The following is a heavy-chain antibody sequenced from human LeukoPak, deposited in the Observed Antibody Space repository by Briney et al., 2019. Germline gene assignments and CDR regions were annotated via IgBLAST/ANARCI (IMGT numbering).Heavy chain of an antibody. D-gene: IGHD4-23*01. Sequence: PGRSLRLSCAASGFTFSSYAMHWVRQAPGKGLEWVAVISYDGSNKYYADSVKGRFTISRDNSKNTLYLQMNSLRAEDTAVYYCARGLRWELRAFDYWGQGTLVTVSS. CDR3: ARGLRWELRAFDY. V-gene: IGHV3-30-3*01. J-gene: IGHJ4*02. CDR2: ISYDGSNK. CDR1: GFTFSSYA.